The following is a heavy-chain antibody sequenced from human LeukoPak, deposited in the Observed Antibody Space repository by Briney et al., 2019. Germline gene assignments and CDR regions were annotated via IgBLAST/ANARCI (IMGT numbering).Heavy chain of an antibody. Sequence: GGSLRLSCAASGFTFSSYEMNWVRQAPGKGLEWVSYISSSGSTIYYADSVKGRFTISRDNAKNSLYLQMNSLRAEDTAVYYCARDVRYYYGSGSYPPHAFDIWGQGTLVTVSS. CDR2: ISSSGSTI. CDR3: ARDVRYYYGSGSYPPHAFDI. V-gene: IGHV3-48*03. J-gene: IGHJ4*02. D-gene: IGHD3-10*01. CDR1: GFTFSSYE.